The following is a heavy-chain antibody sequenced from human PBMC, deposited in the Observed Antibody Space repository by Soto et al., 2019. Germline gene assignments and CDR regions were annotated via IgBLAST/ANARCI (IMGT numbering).Heavy chain of an antibody. Sequence: QVQLVQSGAEVKKPGASVKVSCKASGYTFTSYGISWVRQAPGQGLEWMGWISAYNGNTNYAQKLQGRVTMTTDTSTSAAYMELRSLRSDDTAVYYCARVPGLSAARSRMPAPGIDYWGQGTLVTVSS. J-gene: IGHJ4*02. D-gene: IGHD3-10*01. V-gene: IGHV1-18*01. CDR2: ISAYNGNT. CDR1: GYTFTSYG. CDR3: ARVPGLSAARSRMPAPGIDY.